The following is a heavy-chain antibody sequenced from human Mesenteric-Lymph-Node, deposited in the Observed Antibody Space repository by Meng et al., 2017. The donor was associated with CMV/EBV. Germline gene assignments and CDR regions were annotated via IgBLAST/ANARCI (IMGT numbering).Heavy chain of an antibody. CDR2: IIPIRGVA. D-gene: IGHD2-15*01. V-gene: IGHV1-69*04. Sequence: KAAGGTFGGYAFSWVRQAPGQGLDRMGKIIPIRGVANYAKMLQGRVTITAHKPTTTVSMELSSLRSEDTAVYYCARETYCSGASCYAEWGQGTLVTVSS. CDR3: ARETYCSGASCYAE. J-gene: IGHJ4*02. CDR1: GGTFGGYA.